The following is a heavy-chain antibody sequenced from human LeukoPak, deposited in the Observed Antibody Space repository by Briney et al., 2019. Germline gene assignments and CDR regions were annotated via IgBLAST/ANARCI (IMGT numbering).Heavy chain of an antibody. V-gene: IGHV3-66*01. J-gene: IGHJ4*02. Sequence: GESLTLSCAASGFTVSSNYMSWVRQPPGKGLEWVAVIYSGGSTYYAASVKGRFTISRDNSKNTLYLKMNSLSAEDTAVYYCARDIGGGVAGFDYWGQGTLVTVSS. CDR3: ARDIGGGVAGFDY. CDR1: GFTVSSNY. D-gene: IGHD6-19*01. CDR2: IYSGGST.